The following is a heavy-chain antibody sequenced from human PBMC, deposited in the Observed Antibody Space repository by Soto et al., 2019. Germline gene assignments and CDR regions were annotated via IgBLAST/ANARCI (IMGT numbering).Heavy chain of an antibody. D-gene: IGHD6-19*01. CDR2: LSYEGSEE. Sequence: QVRLVESGGGVVQPGRSLRLSCAAYGFNFGVFGMHWVRQAPGKGLEWLSVLSYEGSEEYYADSVRGRFTISRDNSKNTLFLQMDSLRVDDTGVYYCALTRRSSLLEVAGPGFEYWGQGTLVTVS. J-gene: IGHJ4*02. CDR1: GFNFGVFG. V-gene: IGHV3-30*03. CDR3: ALTRRSSLLEVAGPGFEY.